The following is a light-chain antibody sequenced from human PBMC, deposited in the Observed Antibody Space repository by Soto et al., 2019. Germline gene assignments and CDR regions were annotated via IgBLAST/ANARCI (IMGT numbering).Light chain of an antibody. CDR2: LNSDGSH. Sequence: QPVLTQSPSASASLGASVKLTCTLSSGHSSYAIAWHQQQPEKGPRYLMKLNSDGSHSKGDGIPDRFSGSSSGAERYLTISSLQSEDEADSYCQTWGSGTVVFGGGTTLTVL. CDR3: QTWGSGTVV. J-gene: IGLJ2*01. CDR1: SGHSSYA. V-gene: IGLV4-69*01.